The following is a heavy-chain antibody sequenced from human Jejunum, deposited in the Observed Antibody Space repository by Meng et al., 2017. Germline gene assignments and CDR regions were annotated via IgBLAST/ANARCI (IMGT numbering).Heavy chain of an antibody. Sequence: QVQLQQSGPGPVKPSQTLSLTCAISGDSVSSNSSAWNWIRQSSSRGLEWLGRTYYRSKYYNDYALSVKSRITINPDTSKNQFSLQLNSVTPEDTAIYYCARDWGDVRGGFDFWGQGTLVTVSS. V-gene: IGHV6-1*01. CDR1: GDSVSSNSSA. CDR2: TYYRSKYYN. D-gene: IGHD3-10*02. CDR3: ARDWGDVRGGFDF. J-gene: IGHJ4*02.